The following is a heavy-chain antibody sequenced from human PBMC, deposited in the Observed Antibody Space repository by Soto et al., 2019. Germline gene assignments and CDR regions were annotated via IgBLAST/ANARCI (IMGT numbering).Heavy chain of an antibody. CDR3: ARDQLDCTNGVCGAYYGMDV. V-gene: IGHV3-30-3*01. D-gene: IGHD2-8*01. CDR1: EFTLSHYA. Sequence: PGGSLRLSCVASEFTLSHYALHWVRQAPGKGLGWVAVISYDGSIKYYADSVKGRFTISRDNSKNTLYLQMNSLRPEDTAVYYCARDQLDCTNGVCGAYYGMDVWGQGTTVTVSS. CDR2: ISYDGSIK. J-gene: IGHJ6*02.